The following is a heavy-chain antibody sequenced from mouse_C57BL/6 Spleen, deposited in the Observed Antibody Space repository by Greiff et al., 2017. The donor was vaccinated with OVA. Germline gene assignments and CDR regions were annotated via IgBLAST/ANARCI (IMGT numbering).Heavy chain of an antibody. Sequence: VQLQQPGAELVRPGTSVKLSCKASGYTFTSYWMHWVKQRPGQGLEWIGVIDPSDSYTNYNQKFKGKATLTVDTSSSTAYMQLSSLTSEDSAVYYCARGDSSGIDYWGQGTTLTVSS. J-gene: IGHJ2*01. V-gene: IGHV1-59*01. CDR2: IDPSDSYT. CDR3: ARGDSSGIDY. D-gene: IGHD3-2*02. CDR1: GYTFTSYW.